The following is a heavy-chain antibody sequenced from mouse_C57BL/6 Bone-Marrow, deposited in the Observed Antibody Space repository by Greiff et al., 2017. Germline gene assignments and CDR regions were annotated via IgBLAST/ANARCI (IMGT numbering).Heavy chain of an antibody. D-gene: IGHD2-3*01. CDR1: GYSFTGYY. CDR2: INPSTGGT. Sequence: VQLKQSGPELVKPGASVKISCKASGYSFTGYYMNWVKQSPEKSLEWIGEINPSTGGTTYNQKFKAKATLTVDKSSSTAYMQLQSLTSEDSAVYYCARGGWTYAMDYGGRGTSVTVTA. CDR3: ARGGWTYAMDY. V-gene: IGHV1-42*01. J-gene: IGHJ4*01.